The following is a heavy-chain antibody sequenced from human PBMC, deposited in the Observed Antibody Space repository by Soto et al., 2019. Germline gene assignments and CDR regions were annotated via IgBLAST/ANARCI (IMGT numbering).Heavy chain of an antibody. V-gene: IGHV1-69*06. J-gene: IGHJ4*02. CDR2: FIPSFGTA. CDR1: GGTFSSYA. CDR3: ARVPDDERYYLDY. Sequence: QVQLVQSGAEVKKPGSSVKVSCKASGGTFSSYAISWVRQAPGQGLEWMGGFIPSFGTANYAQKFEGRVTVTADKSTSPAYVDLSSLRSQDTAVYYCARVPDDERYYLDYRGQGTLVTVSS. D-gene: IGHD1-1*01.